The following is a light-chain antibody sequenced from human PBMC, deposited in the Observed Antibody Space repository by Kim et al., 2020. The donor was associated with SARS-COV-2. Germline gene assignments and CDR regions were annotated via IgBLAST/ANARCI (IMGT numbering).Light chain of an antibody. CDR3: QAWDSSTAWV. Sequence: VSPGQTASITCSGDKLGDKYACWYQQKPGQSPVLVIYQDSQRPSGIPERFSGSNSGNTATLTISGTQAMDEADYYCQAWDSSTAWVIGGGTKLTVL. J-gene: IGLJ3*02. V-gene: IGLV3-1*01. CDR1: KLGDKY. CDR2: QDS.